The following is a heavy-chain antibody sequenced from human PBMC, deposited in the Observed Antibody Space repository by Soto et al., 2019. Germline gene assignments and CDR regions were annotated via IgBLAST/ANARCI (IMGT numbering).Heavy chain of an antibody. D-gene: IGHD2-2*01. V-gene: IGHV3-23*01. CDR2: ITGSGGST. Sequence: GGSLRHTGEASGIAYSSDAMSWVRQAPGKGLEWVSAITGSGGSTYYADSVKGRFTISRDNSKNTLYLQMNSLRAEDTAVYYCATDDIGRTRPDDYWGQGTLVTVSS. CDR3: ATDDIGRTRPDDY. J-gene: IGHJ4*02. CDR1: GIAYSSDA.